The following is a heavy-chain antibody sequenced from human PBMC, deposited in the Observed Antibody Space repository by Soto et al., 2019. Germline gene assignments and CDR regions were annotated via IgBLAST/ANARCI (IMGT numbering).Heavy chain of an antibody. J-gene: IGHJ3*02. D-gene: IGHD3-22*01. CDR3: ARAIDYYDSSGYALASFDI. CDR2: IIPIFGTA. CDR1: GGTFSSYA. Sequence: QVQLVQSGAEVKKPGSSVKVSCKASGGTFSSYAISWVRQAPGQGLEWMGGIIPIFGTANYAQKFQGRVTITADESTSTAYMELSSLISEDTAVYYCARAIDYYDSSGYALASFDIWGQGTMVTVSS. V-gene: IGHV1-69*01.